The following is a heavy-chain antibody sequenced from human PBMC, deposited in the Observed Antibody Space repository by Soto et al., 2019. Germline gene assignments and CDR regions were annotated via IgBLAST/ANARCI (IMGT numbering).Heavy chain of an antibody. Sequence: PGGSLRLSCAASGFTFSSYGMHWVRQAPGKGLEWVAAISYDGSNKYYADSVKGRFTTSRDNSKNTLYLQMNSLRAEDTAVYYCAKDQYYYDSSGIGGLDYWGQGTLVTVSS. CDR3: AKDQYYYDSSGIGGLDY. CDR2: ISYDGSNK. V-gene: IGHV3-30*18. D-gene: IGHD3-22*01. CDR1: GFTFSSYG. J-gene: IGHJ4*02.